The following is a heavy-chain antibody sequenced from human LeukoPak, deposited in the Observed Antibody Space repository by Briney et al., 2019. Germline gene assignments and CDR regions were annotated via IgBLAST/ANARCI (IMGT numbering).Heavy chain of an antibody. CDR2: ISAYNGNT. Sequence: EASVKVSCKASGYTFTSYGISWVRQAPRQGLEWMGWISAYNGNTNYAQKLQGRVTMTTDTSTSTAYMELRSLRSDDTAVYYCARGNCSGGSCYFDYWGQGTLVTVSS. J-gene: IGHJ4*02. V-gene: IGHV1-18*01. CDR1: GYTFTSYG. D-gene: IGHD2-15*01. CDR3: ARGNCSGGSCYFDY.